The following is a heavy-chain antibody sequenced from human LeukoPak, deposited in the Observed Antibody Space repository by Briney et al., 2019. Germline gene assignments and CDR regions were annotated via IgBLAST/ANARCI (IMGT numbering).Heavy chain of an antibody. D-gene: IGHD4-17*01. Sequence: PSETLSLTCTVSGGSINSRSYFWSWIRQPAGKGLEWIGRIYTSGSTNYNPSLKSRVTISVDTSRNQFSLKLSSVTAADTAVYYCARSFRWRNDYGDYEAGAFNISGQGTMVTVSS. V-gene: IGHV4-61*02. CDR3: ARSFRWRNDYGDYEAGAFNI. CDR1: GGSINSRSYF. J-gene: IGHJ3*02. CDR2: IYTSGST.